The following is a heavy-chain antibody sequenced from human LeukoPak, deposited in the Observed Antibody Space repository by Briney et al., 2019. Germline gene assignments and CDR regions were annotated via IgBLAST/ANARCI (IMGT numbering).Heavy chain of an antibody. J-gene: IGHJ3*02. D-gene: IGHD5-18*01. CDR3: ARHQFQDSYGTSADAFDI. CDR2: IYYSGST. CDR1: GGSISSYY. V-gene: IGHV4-59*08. Sequence: NPSETLSLTCAVSGGSISSYYWSWIRQPPGKGLEWIGYIYYSGSTNYNPSLKSRVTISVDTSKNQFSLKLGSVTAADTAVYYCARHQFQDSYGTSADAFDIWGQGTMVTVSS.